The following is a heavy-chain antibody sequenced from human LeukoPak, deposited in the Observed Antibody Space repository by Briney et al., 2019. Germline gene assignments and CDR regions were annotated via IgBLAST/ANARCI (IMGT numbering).Heavy chain of an antibody. CDR1: GYTFTGHY. D-gene: IGHD3-10*01. CDR2: IHPNTGGT. CDR3: ARGPRITVIRGGQWYCYMDV. V-gene: IGHV1-2*02. J-gene: IGHJ6*03. Sequence: ASVKVSCKASGYTFTGHYIHWVRQAPGQGLEWMGWIHPNTGGTNYAQKFQGRVTMTRDTSMSTVYMELSSLRSEDTAVYYCARGPRITVIRGGQWYCYMDVWGKGTTVTVSS.